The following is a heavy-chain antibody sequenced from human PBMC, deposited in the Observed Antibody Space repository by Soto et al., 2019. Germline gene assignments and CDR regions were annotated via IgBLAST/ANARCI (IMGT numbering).Heavy chain of an antibody. V-gene: IGHV3-7*03. CDR2: IKQDGSEK. CDR3: ARVGRLDYDFWSGYSSYYYYGMDV. CDR1: GFTFSSYW. Sequence: GGSLRLSCAASGFTFSSYWMSWVRQAPGKGLEWVANIKQDGSEKYYVDSVKGRFTISRDNAKNSLYLQMNSLRAEDTAVYYCARVGRLDYDFWSGYSSYYYYGMDVWGQGTTVTVSS. D-gene: IGHD3-3*01. J-gene: IGHJ6*02.